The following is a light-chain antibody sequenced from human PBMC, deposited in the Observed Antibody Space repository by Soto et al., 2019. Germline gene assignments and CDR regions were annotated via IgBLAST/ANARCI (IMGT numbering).Light chain of an antibody. Sequence: DIQMTQSPSSLSASVGDRVTITCQASKDISNYLNWYQQKPGKAPKLLIYDASNLETGVPSRFSGSGSGTDFTFTISSLQPEDIATYYCHQYDNLPLTFAGGTKVEIK. CDR3: HQYDNLPLT. V-gene: IGKV1-33*01. J-gene: IGKJ4*01. CDR2: DAS. CDR1: KDISNY.